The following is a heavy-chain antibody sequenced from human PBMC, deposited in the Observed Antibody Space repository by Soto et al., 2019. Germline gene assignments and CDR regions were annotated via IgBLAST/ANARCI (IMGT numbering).Heavy chain of an antibody. CDR1: GLTVSSNY. D-gene: IGHD5-18*01. V-gene: IGHV3-53*01. Sequence: GGSLRLSCAVSGLTVSSNYMSWVRQAPGKGLEWVSIIYSAGSTYYADSVKGRFTISRDNSKNTVYLQMNSLRAEDTAVYYCARVFTDRAKVFDYWGQGTLVTVSS. CDR3: ARVFTDRAKVFDY. J-gene: IGHJ4*02. CDR2: IYSAGST.